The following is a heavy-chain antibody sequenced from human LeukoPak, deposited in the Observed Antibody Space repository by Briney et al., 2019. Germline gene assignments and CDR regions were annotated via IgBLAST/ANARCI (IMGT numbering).Heavy chain of an antibody. J-gene: IGHJ4*02. D-gene: IGHD3-22*01. Sequence: SETLSLTCAVYGGSFSGYYWSWIRQPPGKGLEWIGEINHSGSTNYNPSLKSRVTMSVDTSKNQFSLKLSSVTAADTAVYYCARGPRTYYYDSSGYYYGYWGQGTLVTVSS. CDR1: GGSFSGYY. V-gene: IGHV4-34*01. CDR3: ARGPRTYYYDSSGYYYGY. CDR2: INHSGST.